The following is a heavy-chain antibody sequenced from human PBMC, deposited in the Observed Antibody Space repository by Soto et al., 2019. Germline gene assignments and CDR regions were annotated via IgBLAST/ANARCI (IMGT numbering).Heavy chain of an antibody. CDR3: ARQPDFPGIAVSGKGYFDY. CDR2: IYYSGST. Sequence: SETLSLTCRVSGGSLTSTTYYWAWIRQPPGTGLEWLGSIYYSGSTFYNPSLKSRGTISIDVSKTQFSLKLRAVTAADTAIYYCARQPDFPGIAVSGKGYFDYWVQGTLVPVSS. CDR1: GGSLTSTTYY. J-gene: IGHJ4*02. D-gene: IGHD6-19*01. V-gene: IGHV4-39*01.